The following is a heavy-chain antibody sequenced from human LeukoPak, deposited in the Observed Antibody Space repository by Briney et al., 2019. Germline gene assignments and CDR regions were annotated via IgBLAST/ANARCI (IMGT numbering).Heavy chain of an antibody. V-gene: IGHV4-59*08. Sequence: SETLSLTCTVSGGSIITYYWSWIRQPPGKGLEWIGYIYYSGSTNYNPSLKSRVTISVDTSKNQFSLKLSSVTAADTAVYYCARQEYSSSSFDYWGQGTLVTVSS. CDR3: ARQEYSSSSFDY. D-gene: IGHD6-6*01. CDR2: IYYSGST. CDR1: GGSIITYY. J-gene: IGHJ4*02.